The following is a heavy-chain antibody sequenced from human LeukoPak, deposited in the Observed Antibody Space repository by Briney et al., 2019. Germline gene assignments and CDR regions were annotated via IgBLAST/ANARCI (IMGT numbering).Heavy chain of an antibody. CDR3: ARPGATTGYSSGWYSY. CDR1: GYTFTGYY. D-gene: IGHD6-19*01. Sequence: ASVKVSCKASGYTFTGYYMHWVRQAPGQGLEWIGWINPNSGGTNYAQKFQGRVTMTRDTSISTAYVELSRLRSDDTAVYYCARPGATTGYSSGWYSYWGQGTLVTVSS. J-gene: IGHJ4*02. V-gene: IGHV1-2*02. CDR2: INPNSGGT.